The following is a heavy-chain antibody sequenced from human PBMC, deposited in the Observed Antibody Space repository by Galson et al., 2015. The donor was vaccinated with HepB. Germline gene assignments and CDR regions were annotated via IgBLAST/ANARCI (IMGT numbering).Heavy chain of an antibody. CDR2: IYRSGIA. Sequence: ETLSLTCAVSGGSMSSRNWWSWVRQPPGQGLEWIGEIYRSGIANYNPSLKSRVTISVDKSNNQFSLELRSGTAADTALYYCASLGYCNGSDCYRVSWGQGTLVTVSS. J-gene: IGHJ5*02. D-gene: IGHD2-15*01. CDR3: ASLGYCNGSDCYRVS. V-gene: IGHV4-4*02. CDR1: GGSMSSRNW.